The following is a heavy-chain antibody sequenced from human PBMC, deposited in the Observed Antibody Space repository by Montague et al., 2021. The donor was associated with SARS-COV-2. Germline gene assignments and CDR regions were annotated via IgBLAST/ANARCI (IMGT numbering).Heavy chain of an antibody. V-gene: IGHV4-61*02. D-gene: IGHD3-22*01. CDR2: IYTSGST. Sequence: TLSLTCTVSGGSITSSAYYWSWIRQPAGKGLEWIGRIYTSGSTNYNPSLKGRVTISVDTSKNQFSLKLSSVTAADTAVYYCARDGGIGDSGSNTWSYYYYGMDVWGQGTTVTVSS. CDR3: ARDGGIGDSGSNTWSYYYYGMDV. CDR1: GGSITSSAYY. J-gene: IGHJ6*02.